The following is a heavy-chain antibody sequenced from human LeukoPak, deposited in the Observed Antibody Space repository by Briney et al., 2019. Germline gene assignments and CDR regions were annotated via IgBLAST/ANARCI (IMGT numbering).Heavy chain of an antibody. D-gene: IGHD2-2*01. CDR3: ARELTQLLGDYYYYMDV. CDR2: MNPNSGNT. J-gene: IGHJ6*03. CDR1: GYTFTSYD. V-gene: IGHV1-8*02. Sequence: ASVKVSCKASGYTFTSYDINWVRQATGQGLEWMGWMNPNSGNTGYAQKFQGRVTMTRDTSTSTVYMELSSLRSEDTAVYYCARELTQLLGDYYYYMDVWGKGTTVTVSS.